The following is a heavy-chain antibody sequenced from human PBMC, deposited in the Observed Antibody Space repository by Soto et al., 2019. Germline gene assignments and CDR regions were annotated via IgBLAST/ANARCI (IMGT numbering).Heavy chain of an antibody. D-gene: IGHD6-19*01. CDR2: INSDATTK. CDR1: GFTFRSSW. CDR3: ARGPTGWYGYDY. Sequence: EVQLVESGGGLVQPGGSLRLSCVASGFTFRSSWMPPPPQAPGKGLVWVSRINSDATTKNYAEYAKGRFTIARDNAENTLYLQMDSLTAEETAVYYCARGPTGWYGYDYWGQGTLLTVSS. J-gene: IGHJ4*02. V-gene: IGHV3-74*01.